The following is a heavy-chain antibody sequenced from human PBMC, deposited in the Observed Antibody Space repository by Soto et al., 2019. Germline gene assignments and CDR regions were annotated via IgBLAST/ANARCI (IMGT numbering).Heavy chain of an antibody. CDR3: ARESHSSSSNAFDY. J-gene: IGHJ4*02. Sequence: GGSLRLSCAASGFTFSSYGMHWVRQAPGKGLEWVAVIWYDGSNKCYADSVKGRFTISRDNSKNTLYLQMNSLRAEDTAVYYCARESHSSSSNAFDYWGQGTLVTVSS. CDR1: GFTFSSYG. D-gene: IGHD6-6*01. CDR2: IWYDGSNK. V-gene: IGHV3-33*01.